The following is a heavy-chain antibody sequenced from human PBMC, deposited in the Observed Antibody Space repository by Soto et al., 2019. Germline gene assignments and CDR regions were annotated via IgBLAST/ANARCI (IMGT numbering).Heavy chain of an antibody. CDR3: AKGPDSGVYDSSGLLCWFDP. CDR1: GFTFSSYA. CDR2: ISGSGGST. Sequence: GGSLRLSCAASGFTFSSYAMSWVRQAPGKGLEWVSAISGSGGSTYYADSVKGRFTISRDNSKNTLYLQMNSLRAEDTAVYYCAKGPDSGVYDSSGLLCWFDPWGQGTLVTVSS. D-gene: IGHD3-22*01. V-gene: IGHV3-23*01. J-gene: IGHJ5*02.